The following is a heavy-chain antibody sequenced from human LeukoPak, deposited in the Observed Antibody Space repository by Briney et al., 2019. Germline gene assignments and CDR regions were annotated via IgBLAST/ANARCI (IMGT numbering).Heavy chain of an antibody. J-gene: IGHJ4*02. V-gene: IGHV3-21*01. CDR2: ISSSSSYI. CDR3: ARDGAAADFDY. D-gene: IGHD6-13*01. Sequence: PGGSLRLSCAASGFTFSSYSMNWVRQAPGKGLEWVSSISSSSSYIYYADSVKGRFTLSRDNAKNSLYLQMNSLRAENTAVYYCARDGAAADFDYWGQGTLVTVSS. CDR1: GFTFSSYS.